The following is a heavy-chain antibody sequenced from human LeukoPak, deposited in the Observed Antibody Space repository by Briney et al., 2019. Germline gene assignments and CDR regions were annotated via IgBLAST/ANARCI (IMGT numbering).Heavy chain of an antibody. V-gene: IGHV6-1*01. CDR2: TYYRSKWFN. CDR3: VRSGDGYNGGRRNFDY. J-gene: IGHJ4*02. D-gene: IGHD5-24*01. Sequence: SQTLSLTCDISGDSVSSNRAAWNWIRQSPSRCLEWLGRTYYRSKWFNDYAISVKSRITINPDTAKNQFSLHLNSVTPEDTAVYYCVRSGDGYNGGRRNFDYWGQGTLVTVSS. CDR1: GDSVSSNRAA.